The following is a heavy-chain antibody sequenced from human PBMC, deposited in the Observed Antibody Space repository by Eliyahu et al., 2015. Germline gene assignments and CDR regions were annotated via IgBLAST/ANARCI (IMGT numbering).Heavy chain of an antibody. CDR2: IWHDGSNK. CDR1: GFTFSXFG. Sequence: QVQLVESGGXVVQPGRSXRLXCAASGFTFSXFGMHWVRQAXGKGLEWVAVIWHDGSNKYYADSVKGRFTISRDNSKNTLYLHMNSLRAEDTAVYYCARQDYSNYLDPWGQGTLVTVSS. J-gene: IGHJ5*02. V-gene: IGHV3-33*01. CDR3: ARQDYSNYLDP. D-gene: IGHD4-11*01.